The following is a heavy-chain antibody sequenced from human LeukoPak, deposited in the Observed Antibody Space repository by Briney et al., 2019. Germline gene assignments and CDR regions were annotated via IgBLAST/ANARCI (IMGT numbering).Heavy chain of an antibody. Sequence: GGSLRLSCAAAGFNFANHAMSWVRQTAGKGLEWVSAISGGGDITYYADSVKGRFTISRDNSKDTLFLQMHSLRPGDTAVYYCAKGATVTTFDYWGQGTLVTVSS. V-gene: IGHV3-23*01. CDR2: ISGGGDIT. CDR1: GFNFANHA. D-gene: IGHD4-17*01. CDR3: AKGATVTTFDY. J-gene: IGHJ4*02.